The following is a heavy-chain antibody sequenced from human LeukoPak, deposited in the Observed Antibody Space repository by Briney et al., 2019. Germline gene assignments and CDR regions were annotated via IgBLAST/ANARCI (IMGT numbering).Heavy chain of an antibody. CDR1: GFTFSSYA. J-gene: IGHJ5*02. CDR2: ISWDGGST. CDR3: AKDYVKGTILNWFDP. D-gene: IGHD3-3*01. Sequence: GGSLRLSCAASGFTFSSYAMTWVRQAPGKGLEWVSIISWDGGSTYYADSVKGRFTISRDNSKNSLYLQMNSLRAEDTALYYCAKDYVKGTILNWFDPWGQGTLVTVSS. V-gene: IGHV3-43D*03.